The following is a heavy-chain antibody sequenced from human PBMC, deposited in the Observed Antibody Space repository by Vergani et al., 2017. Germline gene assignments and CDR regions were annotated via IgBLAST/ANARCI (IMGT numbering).Heavy chain of an antibody. V-gene: IGHV3-9*01. CDR3: ARSMGWSGGY. D-gene: IGHD3-10*02. J-gene: IGHJ4*02. Sequence: EVDLVESGGGLAQPGGSLRLSCEASGITFWKFGMHWVRQGPGKGLEWVSGISWNSGAVDYADSVRGRFTISRDNAKNSLFLEMNSLRAEDTAVYYCARSMGWSGGYWGQGTLVTVSS. CDR2: ISWNSGAV. CDR1: GITFWKFG.